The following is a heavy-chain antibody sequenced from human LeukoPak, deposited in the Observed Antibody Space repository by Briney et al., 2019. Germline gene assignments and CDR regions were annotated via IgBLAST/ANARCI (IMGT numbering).Heavy chain of an antibody. D-gene: IGHD1-26*01. J-gene: IGHJ4*02. Sequence: ASVKVPCKASGYTFTGYYMHWVRQAPGQGLEWMGWINPNSGGTNYAQKFQGRVTMTRDTSISTAYMELSRLRSDDTAVYYCARAPRVYSGSYVEYWGQGTLVTVSS. CDR1: GYTFTGYY. CDR2: INPNSGGT. V-gene: IGHV1-2*02. CDR3: ARAPRVYSGSYVEY.